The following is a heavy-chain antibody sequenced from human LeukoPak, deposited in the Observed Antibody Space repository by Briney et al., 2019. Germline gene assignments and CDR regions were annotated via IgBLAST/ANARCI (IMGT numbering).Heavy chain of an antibody. J-gene: IGHJ4*02. CDR1: GFTFSIFD. V-gene: IGHV3-23*01. CDR3: TKGAWLDY. Sequence: GGALRVSCEASGFTFSIFDMSWVRQAPGKGLEWVSAISGRDGTTYYADSVRGRFTISRDNSKNSLFLQMNSLRSEDTAIYYCTKGAWLDYWGQANLGTVSS. D-gene: IGHD3-9*01. CDR2: ISGRDGTT.